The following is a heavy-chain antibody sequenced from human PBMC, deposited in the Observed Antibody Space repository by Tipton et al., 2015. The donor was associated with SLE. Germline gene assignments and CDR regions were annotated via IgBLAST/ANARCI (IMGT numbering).Heavy chain of an antibody. J-gene: IGHJ3*02. CDR3: ARDRGDGSSWFDAFDI. D-gene: IGHD6-13*01. V-gene: IGHV3-21*01. Sequence: SLRLSCAASGFTFSSYAMSWVRQAPGKGLDWVSAISSSSSYIYYADSVKGRFTISRDNARNSLYLQMNSLRAEDTAVYYCARDRGDGSSWFDAFDIWGQGTMVTVSS. CDR1: GFTFSSYA. CDR2: ISSSSSYI.